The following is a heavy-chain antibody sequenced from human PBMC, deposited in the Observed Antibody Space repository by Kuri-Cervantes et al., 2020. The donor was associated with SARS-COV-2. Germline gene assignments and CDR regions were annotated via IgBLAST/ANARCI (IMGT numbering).Heavy chain of an antibody. J-gene: IGHJ4*02. D-gene: IGHD1-26*01. CDR3: ARGEWGY. CDR2: ISYDGSNK. Sequence: GGSLRLSCAASGFTFSSYGMHWVRQAPGKGLEWVAVISYDGSNKYYADSVKGRFTISRDNSKNTLYLQMGSLRAEDMAVYYCARGEWGYWGQGTLVTVSS. CDR1: GFTFSSYG. V-gene: IGHV3-30*03.